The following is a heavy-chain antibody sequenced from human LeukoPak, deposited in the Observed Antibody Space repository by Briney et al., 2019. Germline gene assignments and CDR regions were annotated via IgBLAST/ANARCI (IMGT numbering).Heavy chain of an antibody. D-gene: IGHD2-21*01. CDR1: GFTFNNYV. J-gene: IGHJ4*02. V-gene: IGHV3-23*01. CDR2: ISGSGGGA. Sequence: GGSLRLSCAASGFTFNNYVMSWVRQSPGKGLEWVSAISGSGGGAYYANSVKGRFTISRDNSKNTLYLQMNSLRAEDTAVYYCAKDSIDVIAVYYFGYWGQGALVTVSS. CDR3: AKDSIDVIAVYYFGY.